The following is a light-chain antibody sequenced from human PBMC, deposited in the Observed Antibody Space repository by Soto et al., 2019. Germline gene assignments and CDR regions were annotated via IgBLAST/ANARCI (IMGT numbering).Light chain of an antibody. CDR3: QQRSNWPPT. CDR1: QSVSNN. CDR2: DAS. V-gene: IGKV3-11*01. Sequence: EIVMTQSPATLSVSPGESATLSCRASQSVSNNLTWYQQKPGQAPRLLIYDASNRATGIPARFSGSGSGTDFTLTISSLEPEDFAVYYCQQRSNWPPTFGQGTKVDIK. J-gene: IGKJ1*01.